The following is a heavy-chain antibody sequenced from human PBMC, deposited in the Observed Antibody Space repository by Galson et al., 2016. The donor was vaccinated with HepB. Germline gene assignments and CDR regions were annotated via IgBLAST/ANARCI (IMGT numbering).Heavy chain of an antibody. V-gene: IGHV1-46*01. D-gene: IGHD5-18*01. CDR3: ARSGTVTSWIQAWPKGYDYDYYGMDV. Sequence: SVKVSCKASGYRFTSYYMHWVRQAPGQGLEWMGIINPSGGSTSYAQKFQGRVTLTRDTSTSTVYMELSSLRSEDTAVYYCARSGTVTSWIQAWPKGYDYDYYGMDVWGQGTTVTVSS. J-gene: IGHJ6*02. CDR1: GYRFTSYY. CDR2: INPSGGST.